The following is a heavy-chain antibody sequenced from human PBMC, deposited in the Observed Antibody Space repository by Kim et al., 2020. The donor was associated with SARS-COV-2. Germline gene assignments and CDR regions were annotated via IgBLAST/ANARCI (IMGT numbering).Heavy chain of an antibody. V-gene: IGHV3-30-3*01. CDR3: ASSWDSRRRGWHMAGGY. CDR1: GFTFSSYA. Sequence: GGSLRLSCAASGFTFSSYAMHWVRQAPGKGLEWVAVISYDGSNKYYADSVKGRFTISRDNSKNTLYLQMNSLRAEDTAVYYCASSWDSRRRGWHMAGGYWGQGTLVTVSS. J-gene: IGHJ4*02. D-gene: IGHD2-21*01. CDR2: ISYDGSNK.